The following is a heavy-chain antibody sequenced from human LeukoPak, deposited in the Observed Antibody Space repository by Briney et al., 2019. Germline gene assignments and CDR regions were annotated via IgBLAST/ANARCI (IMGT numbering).Heavy chain of an antibody. D-gene: IGHD1-26*01. J-gene: IGHJ6*03. CDR2: ITSSSSYI. V-gene: IGHV3-21*06. CDR3: ARDPYSGNYGAYYYYYMDV. Sequence: GGSLRLSCAASGFTFTSYNTNWVRQAPGKGLEWVSSITSSSSYIYYADSVKGRFTISRDNAKNSLYLQMDSLRVEDTAVYYCARDPYSGNYGAYYYYYMDVWGKGTTVTISS. CDR1: GFTFTSYN.